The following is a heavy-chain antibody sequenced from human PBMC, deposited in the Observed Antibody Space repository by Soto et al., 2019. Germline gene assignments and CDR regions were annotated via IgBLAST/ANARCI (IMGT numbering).Heavy chain of an antibody. J-gene: IGHJ2*01. CDR2: IYSTGST. D-gene: IGHD2-15*01. V-gene: IGHV4-4*07. Sequence: QVHLQESGPGLVKPSETLSITCSVSGGASSNYYWSWIRQPAGKRLEWIGRIYSTGSTNYNPSLKSRVTMSLDTSQKQISLQLTSVTAADPAVYYCAREAFSGGVWAFDLWGRGTLVTVSS. CDR1: GGASSNYY. CDR3: AREAFSGGVWAFDL.